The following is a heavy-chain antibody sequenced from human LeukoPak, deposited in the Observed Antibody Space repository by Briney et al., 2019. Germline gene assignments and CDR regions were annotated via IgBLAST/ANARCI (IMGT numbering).Heavy chain of an antibody. CDR2: IYHSGST. Sequence: PSETLSLTCAVSGHSISSGYYWGWIRQPPGKGLEWIGSIYHSGSTYYNPSLKSRVTISVDTSKNQFSLKLSSVTAADTAVYYCARDVGYCSGGSCPDAFDIWGQGTMVTVSS. V-gene: IGHV4-38-2*02. D-gene: IGHD2-15*01. J-gene: IGHJ3*02. CDR1: GHSISSGYY. CDR3: ARDVGYCSGGSCPDAFDI.